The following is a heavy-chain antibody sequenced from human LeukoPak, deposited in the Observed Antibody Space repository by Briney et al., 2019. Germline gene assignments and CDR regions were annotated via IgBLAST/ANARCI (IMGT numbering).Heavy chain of an antibody. CDR1: GGSISSSSYY. Sequence: SETLSLTYTVSGGSISSSSYYWGWIRQPPGKGLEWIGSLYYSGSTYYNPSLKSRVTISVDTAKNQFSLKLSSVTAADTAVYYCATQNSGWYGGRDYWGQGTLVTVSS. V-gene: IGHV4-39*01. D-gene: IGHD6-19*01. J-gene: IGHJ4*02. CDR3: ATQNSGWYGGRDY. CDR2: LYYSGST.